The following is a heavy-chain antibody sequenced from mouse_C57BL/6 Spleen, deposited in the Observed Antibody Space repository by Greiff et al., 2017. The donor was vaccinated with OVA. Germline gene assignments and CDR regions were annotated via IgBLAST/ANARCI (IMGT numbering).Heavy chain of an antibody. Sequence: QVQLQQSGAELVRPGTSVKLSCKASGYTFTSYWMHWVKQRPGQGLEWIGVIDPSDSYTNYNQKFKGKATLTVDTSSSTAYMQLSSLTSEDSAVYYCASITTVVATKAMDYWGQGTSVTVSS. D-gene: IGHD1-1*01. J-gene: IGHJ4*01. CDR1: GYTFTSYW. V-gene: IGHV1-59*01. CDR2: IDPSDSYT. CDR3: ASITTVVATKAMDY.